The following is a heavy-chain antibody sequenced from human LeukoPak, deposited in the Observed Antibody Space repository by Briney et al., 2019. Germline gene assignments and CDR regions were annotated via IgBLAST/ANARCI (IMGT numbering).Heavy chain of an antibody. CDR1: GGSFSGYY. CDR2: INHSGST. Sequence: PSETLSLTCAVYGGSFSGYYWSWIRQPPGKGLEWIGEINHSGSTSYNPSLKSRVTISVDTSKNQFSLKLSSVTAADTAVYYCARVSLVTTADYWGQGTLVTVSS. D-gene: IGHD4-17*01. J-gene: IGHJ4*02. CDR3: ARVSLVTTADY. V-gene: IGHV4-34*01.